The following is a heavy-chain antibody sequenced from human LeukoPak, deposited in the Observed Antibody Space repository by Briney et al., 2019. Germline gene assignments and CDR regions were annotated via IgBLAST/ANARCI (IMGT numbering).Heavy chain of an antibody. D-gene: IGHD2-21*01. J-gene: IGHJ4*02. CDR1: GGSISSGDYY. V-gene: IGHV4-30-4*08. Sequence: SETLSLTRTVSGGSISSGDYYWSWIRQPPGKGLEWIGYIYYCGSTYYNPSLKSRVTISVDTSKNQFSLKLSSVTAADTAVYYCARENCGGDCYTDYWGQGTLVTVSS. CDR2: IYYCGST. CDR3: ARENCGGDCYTDY.